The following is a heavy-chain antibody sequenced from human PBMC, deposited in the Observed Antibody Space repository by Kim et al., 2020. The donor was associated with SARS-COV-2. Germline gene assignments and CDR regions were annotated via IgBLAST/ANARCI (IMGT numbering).Heavy chain of an antibody. CDR2: IYSGGST. V-gene: IGHV3-53*04. J-gene: IGHJ6*02. CDR3: ARVGTNSSSWYFNYYYGMDV. CDR1: GFTVSSNY. Sequence: GGSLRLSCAASGFTVSSNYMSWVRQAPGKGLEWVSVIYSGGSTYYADSVKGRFTISRHNSKNTLYLQMNSLRAEDTAVYYCARVGTNSSSWYFNYYYGMDVWGQGTTVTVSS. D-gene: IGHD6-13*01.